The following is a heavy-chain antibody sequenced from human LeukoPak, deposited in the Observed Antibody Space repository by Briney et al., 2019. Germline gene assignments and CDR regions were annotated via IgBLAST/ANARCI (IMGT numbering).Heavy chain of an antibody. J-gene: IGHJ4*02. CDR3: ARKGATFDY. D-gene: IGHD1-26*01. Sequence: PGGSLRLSCATSGFTFSSFGIHWVRQAPGKGLEWVSFIRYDGSDKYYADSVKGRFTISRDDSKKTLYLQMNSLRSEDTAVYYCARKGATFDYWGQGTLVTVSS. V-gene: IGHV3-30*02. CDR1: GFTFSSFG. CDR2: IRYDGSDK.